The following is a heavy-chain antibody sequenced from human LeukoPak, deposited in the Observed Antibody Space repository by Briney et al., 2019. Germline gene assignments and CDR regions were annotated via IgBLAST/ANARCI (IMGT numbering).Heavy chain of an antibody. V-gene: IGHV3-23*01. Sequence: GGSLRLSCAASGLTFSDYSMTWVRQAPGKGLLWVSGISAGGGSTYYADSVKGRFSISRDNSRNTLYLQMNSLRAEDTAVYYCAKDAAGPEYWGQGTLVTVSS. CDR1: GLTFSDYS. J-gene: IGHJ4*02. D-gene: IGHD6-13*01. CDR3: AKDAAGPEY. CDR2: ISAGGGST.